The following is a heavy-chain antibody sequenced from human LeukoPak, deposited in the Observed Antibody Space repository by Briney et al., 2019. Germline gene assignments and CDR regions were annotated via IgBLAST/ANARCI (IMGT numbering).Heavy chain of an antibody. J-gene: IGHJ6*02. CDR2: ISAYNGNT. CDR3: ARVPAAAAHYYYYYGMDV. Sequence: ASVKVSCKASGYTFTSYGISWVRQAPGQGLEWMGWISAYNGNTNYAQKLQGRVTMTTDTSTSTAYMELRSLRSDDTAVYYCARVPAAAAHYYYYYGMDVWGQGTTVTVSS. D-gene: IGHD6-13*01. CDR1: GYTFTSYG. V-gene: IGHV1-18*01.